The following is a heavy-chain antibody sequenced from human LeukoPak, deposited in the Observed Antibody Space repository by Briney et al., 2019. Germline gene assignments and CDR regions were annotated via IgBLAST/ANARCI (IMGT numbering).Heavy chain of an antibody. Sequence: GGSLRLSCAASGFTFSSYSMNWVRKAPGKGLEWVSSISSSSSYIYYADSVKGRFTISRDNAKNSLYLQMNSLRAEDTAVYYCARGRADGSSGRAFDIWGQGTMVTVSS. CDR2: ISSSSSYI. V-gene: IGHV3-21*01. D-gene: IGHD6-13*01. J-gene: IGHJ3*02. CDR3: ARGRADGSSGRAFDI. CDR1: GFTFSSYS.